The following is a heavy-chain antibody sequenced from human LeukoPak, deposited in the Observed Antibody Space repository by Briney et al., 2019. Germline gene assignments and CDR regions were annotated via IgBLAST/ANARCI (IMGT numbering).Heavy chain of an antibody. CDR3: AKDGIVVSYFDY. CDR2: IKEDGSEK. V-gene: IGHV3-7*01. Sequence: GGSLRLSCAASGFTFRSYWMSWVRQAPGKGLEWVANIKEDGSEKYYVDSVKGRFTISRDNAKNSLYLQMNSLRAEDTAMYYCAKDGIVVSYFDYWGQGTLVTVSS. D-gene: IGHD3-22*01. J-gene: IGHJ4*02. CDR1: GFTFRSYW.